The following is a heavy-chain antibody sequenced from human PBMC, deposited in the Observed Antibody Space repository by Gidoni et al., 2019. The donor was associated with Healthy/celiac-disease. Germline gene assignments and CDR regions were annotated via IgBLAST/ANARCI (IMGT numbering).Heavy chain of an antibody. J-gene: IGHJ4*02. Sequence: EVQLVESGGGLVQPGGSLRLSCSASGFTFSSYAMHWVRQAPGKGLEYVSAISSNGGSTYYADSVKGRFTISRDNSKNTLYLQMSSLRAEDTAVYYCVKDHKGGRLQRGYFDYWGQGTLVTVSS. CDR1: GFTFSSYA. D-gene: IGHD5-12*01. CDR3: VKDHKGGRLQRGYFDY. CDR2: ISSNGGST. V-gene: IGHV3-64D*06.